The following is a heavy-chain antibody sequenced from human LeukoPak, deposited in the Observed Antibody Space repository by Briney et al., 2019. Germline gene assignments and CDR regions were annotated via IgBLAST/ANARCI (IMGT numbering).Heavy chain of an antibody. CDR3: ARNRDGYNKWFDP. CDR2: IKQDGSDK. J-gene: IGHJ5*02. V-gene: IGHV3-7*01. CDR1: GFTFSSYW. D-gene: IGHD5-24*01. Sequence: PGGSLRLPCAASGFTFSSYWMSWVRQAPGKGLEWVANIKQDGSDKYYVESVKGRFTISRDNAQNSLYLQMNRLRAEDTAVYYCARNRDGYNKWFDPWGQGTLVTVSS.